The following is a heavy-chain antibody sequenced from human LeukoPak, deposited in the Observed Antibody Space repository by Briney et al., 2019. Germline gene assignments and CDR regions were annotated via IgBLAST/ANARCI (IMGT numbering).Heavy chain of an antibody. CDR3: AREREGAAEDY. CDR1: GYTFTSYD. D-gene: IGHD6-13*01. J-gene: IGHJ4*02. V-gene: IGHV1-8*01. CDR2: MNPNSGNT. Sequence: PEASVKVSCKASGYTFTSYDINWVRQATGQGLEWMGWMNPNSGNTGYAQKFQGRVTMTRNTSISTAYMELSGLRSGDTAVYYCAREREGAAEDYWGQGTLVTVSS.